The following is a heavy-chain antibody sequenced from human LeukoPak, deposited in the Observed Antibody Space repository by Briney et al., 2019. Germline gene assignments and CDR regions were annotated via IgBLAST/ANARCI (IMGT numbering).Heavy chain of an antibody. J-gene: IGHJ4*02. V-gene: IGHV1-2*02. Sequence: ASVKVSCKTSGYTFTAYHVHWVRQAPGQGLEFMGWIYPPTGGTVLAEKFQGRVTMTRDTSITTAYMELSGLTFDDTAVYYRVRENWYYDHWGQGTLVTVSS. D-gene: IGHD3-16*01. CDR3: VRENWYYDH. CDR2: IYPPTGGT. CDR1: GYTFTAYH.